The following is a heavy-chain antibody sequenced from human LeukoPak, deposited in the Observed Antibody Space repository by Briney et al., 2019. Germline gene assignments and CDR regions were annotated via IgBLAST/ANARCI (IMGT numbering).Heavy chain of an antibody. V-gene: IGHV3-73*01. J-gene: IGHJ4*02. CDR2: IRSKANSYAT. Sequence: GGSLRLSCAASGFTFSGSAMHWVRQASGKGLEWVGRIRSKANSYATAYAASVKGRFTISRDDSKNTAYLQTNSLKTEDTAVYYCTSHGSQFDYWGQGTLVTVSS. CDR1: GFTFSGSA. D-gene: IGHD1-26*01. CDR3: TSHGSQFDY.